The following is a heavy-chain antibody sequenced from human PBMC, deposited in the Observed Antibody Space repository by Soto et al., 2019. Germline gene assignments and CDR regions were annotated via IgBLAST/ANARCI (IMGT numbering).Heavy chain of an antibody. CDR1: GGSISSTSYY. V-gene: IGHV4-39*07. D-gene: IGHD3-22*01. Sequence: PSKTLSLTCTVSGGSISSTSYYWGWIRQPPGKGLEWIGSIHYSGSTYQNPSLKSPVTISLDTSKNQFSLKLSSVTAADTAVYYCARSYYYNSNVWMLFDIWGQGTMVTVSS. CDR2: IHYSGST. CDR3: ARSYYYNSNVWMLFDI. J-gene: IGHJ3*02.